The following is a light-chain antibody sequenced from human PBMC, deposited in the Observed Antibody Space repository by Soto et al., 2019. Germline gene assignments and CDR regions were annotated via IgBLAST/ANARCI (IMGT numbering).Light chain of an antibody. CDR2: EVS. CDR1: SSDVGGYNS. V-gene: IGLV2-14*03. J-gene: IGLJ1*01. CDR3: SSYTSTSSYV. Sequence: QSVLTQPAAMSGSPGQSITVSYTGTSSDVGGYNSVSWYQQHPGKPPKLIIYEVSNRPSGVSDRFSGSKSGNTASLTISGLQAEDEADYYCSSYTSTSSYVFATGTKVTVL.